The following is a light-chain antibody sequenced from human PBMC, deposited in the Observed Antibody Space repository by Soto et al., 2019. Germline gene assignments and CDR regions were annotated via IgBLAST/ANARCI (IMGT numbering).Light chain of an antibody. J-gene: IGKJ1*01. CDR1: RYIRSD. Sequence: IQMTQSPSSLSASVGDRVTITCRASRYIRSDLSWYQQRPGQAPKVLIYTASSLQSGVTSRFSGSGSGTDFTLTISSLQPEDCATYYCLQDYNYPWTFGQGTKVDIK. V-gene: IGKV1-6*01. CDR3: LQDYNYPWT. CDR2: TAS.